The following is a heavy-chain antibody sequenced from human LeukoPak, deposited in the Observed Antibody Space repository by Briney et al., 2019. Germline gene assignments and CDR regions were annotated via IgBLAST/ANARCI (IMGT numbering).Heavy chain of an antibody. J-gene: IGHJ4*02. CDR1: GFTFSSYS. V-gene: IGHV3-21*01. CDR2: ISSSSSYI. CDR3: ARARGSSYPIDY. D-gene: IGHD6-6*01. Sequence: GGSLRLSCAASGFTFSSYSMNWVRQAPGKGLGWVSSISSSSSYIYYADSVKGRFTISRDNAKNSLYLQMNSLRAEDTAVYYCARARGSSYPIDYWGQGTLVTVSS.